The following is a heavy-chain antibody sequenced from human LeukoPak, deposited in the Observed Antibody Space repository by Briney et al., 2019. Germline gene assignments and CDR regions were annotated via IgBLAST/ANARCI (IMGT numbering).Heavy chain of an antibody. CDR3: ARDLWVGRLELFDY. CDR2: IWYDGSNK. J-gene: IGHJ4*02. V-gene: IGHV3-33*01. D-gene: IGHD1-7*01. Sequence: PGGSLRLSCAASGFTFSSYGMHWVRQAPGKGLEWVAVIWYDGSNKYYADSVKGRFTISRDNSKNTLYLQMNSLRAEDTAVYYCARDLWVGRLELFDYWGQGTLVTVSS. CDR1: GFTFSSYG.